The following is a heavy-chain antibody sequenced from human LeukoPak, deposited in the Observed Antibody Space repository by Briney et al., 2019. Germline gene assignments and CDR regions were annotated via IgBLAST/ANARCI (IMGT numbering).Heavy chain of an antibody. CDR3: AECRDGYEFDY. V-gene: IGHV4-31*03. CDR2: IYYSGST. D-gene: IGHD5-24*01. Sequence: SETLSLTCTVSGGSISSGGYYWSWIRQHPGKGLEWIGYIYYSGSTYHNPSLKSRVTISVDTSKNQFSLKLSSVTAADTAVYYCAECRDGYEFDYWGQGTLVTVSS. J-gene: IGHJ4*02. CDR1: GGSISSGGYY.